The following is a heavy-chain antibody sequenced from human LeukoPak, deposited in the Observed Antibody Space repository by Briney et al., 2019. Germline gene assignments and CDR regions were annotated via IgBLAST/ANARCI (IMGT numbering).Heavy chain of an antibody. D-gene: IGHD3-9*01. CDR2: IYYSGST. J-gene: IGHJ6*04. CDR3: ARSHPYYDILTGFDQVYYYGMDV. V-gene: IGHV4-59*01. CDR1: GGSISSYY. Sequence: PETLSLTCTVSGGSISSYYWSWIRQPPGKGLEWIGYIYYSGSTNYSPSLKSRVTISVDTSKNQFSLKLSSVTAADTAVYYCARSHPYYDILTGFDQVYYYGMDVWGKGTTVTVSS.